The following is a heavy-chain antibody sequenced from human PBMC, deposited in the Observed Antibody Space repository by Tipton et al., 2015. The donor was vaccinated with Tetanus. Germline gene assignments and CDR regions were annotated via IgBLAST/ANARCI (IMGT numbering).Heavy chain of an antibody. D-gene: IGHD2-15*01. CDR2: SWYDGTDK. V-gene: IGHV3-33*01. J-gene: IGHJ4*02. CDR3: AREADCRGGSCFSGDFDN. CDR1: GFIFSSYG. Sequence: SLRLSCAASGFIFSSYGIHWVRQAPGKGLEWLAVSWYDGTDKYYADSVKGRFTISRDNSKNTLYLQMNSLRAEDRAVFYGAREADCRGGSCFSGDFDNWGQGTQVTVSS.